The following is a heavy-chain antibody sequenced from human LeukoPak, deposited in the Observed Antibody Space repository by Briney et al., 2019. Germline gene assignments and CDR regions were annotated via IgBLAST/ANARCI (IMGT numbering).Heavy chain of an antibody. CDR2: FDPEDGET. CDR1: GYTLTELS. Sequence: GASVKVSCKVSGYTLTELSMHWVRQAPGKGLEWMGGFDPEDGETIYAQKLQGRVTMTEDTSTDTAYMELSSLRSEDTAVYYCATSISVGATVADAFDIWGQGTMVTVSS. D-gene: IGHD1-26*01. J-gene: IGHJ3*02. V-gene: IGHV1-24*01. CDR3: ATSISVGATVADAFDI.